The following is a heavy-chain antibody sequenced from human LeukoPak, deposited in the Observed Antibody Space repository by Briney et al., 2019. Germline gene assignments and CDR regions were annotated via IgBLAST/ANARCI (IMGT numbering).Heavy chain of an antibody. Sequence: GSLRLSCAASGFTFSSYSMNWVRQPPGKGLEWIGSIFYSGSTYYNPSLKSRVTMSVDTSKNQFSLKLSSVTAADTAMYYCGRHQTMYYGMDVWGQGTAVTVSS. CDR3: GRHQTMYYGMDV. CDR2: IFYSGST. D-gene: IGHD4/OR15-4a*01. V-gene: IGHV4-39*01. CDR1: GFTFSSYSMN. J-gene: IGHJ6*02.